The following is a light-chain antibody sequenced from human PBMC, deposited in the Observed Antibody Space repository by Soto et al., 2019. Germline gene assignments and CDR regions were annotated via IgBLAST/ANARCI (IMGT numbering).Light chain of an antibody. CDR1: SSDVGGYNY. V-gene: IGLV2-14*01. Sequence: QSALTQPASVSGSPGQSITISCTGTSSDVGGYNYVSWDQQHPGKAPKLMIYDVSNRPSGVSNRFSGSKSGNTASLTISGLQAEDEADYYCSSYTRSSTRVFGTGTKLTVL. CDR2: DVS. CDR3: SSYTRSSTRV. J-gene: IGLJ1*01.